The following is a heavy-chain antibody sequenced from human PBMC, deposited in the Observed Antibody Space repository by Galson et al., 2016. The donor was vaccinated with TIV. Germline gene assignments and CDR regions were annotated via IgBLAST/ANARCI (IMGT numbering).Heavy chain of an antibody. CDR2: INPSGGST. CDR1: GYTFTSYY. CDR3: ARVLEVAGTDY. D-gene: IGHD6-19*01. V-gene: IGHV1-46*01. Sequence: SVKVSCKASGYTFTSYYMHWVRQAPGQGLEWMGIINPSGGSTSSAQKFQGRVTMTRDTFTSTVYMELSSLRSEDTAVYYCARVLEVAGTDYWGQGTLVTVSP. J-gene: IGHJ4*02.